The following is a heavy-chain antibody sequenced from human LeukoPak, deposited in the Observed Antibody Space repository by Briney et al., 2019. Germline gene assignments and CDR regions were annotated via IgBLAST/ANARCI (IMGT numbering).Heavy chain of an antibody. J-gene: IGHJ4*02. CDR2: INHSGST. D-gene: IGHD3-22*01. CDR3: ARDYYDSSGYYYGIHDY. CDR1: GGPFSGYY. Sequence: SETLSLTCAVYGGPFSGYYWSWIRQPPGKGLEWIGEINHSGSTNYHPSLKSRVTISVDTSKNQFTLKLSSVTAAETDVYFSARDYYDSSGYYYGIHDYWGQGTLVTVSS. V-gene: IGHV4-34*01.